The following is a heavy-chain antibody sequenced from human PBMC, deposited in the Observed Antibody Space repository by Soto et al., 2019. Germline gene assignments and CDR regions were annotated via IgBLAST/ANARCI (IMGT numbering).Heavy chain of an antibody. V-gene: IGHV4-31*03. D-gene: IGHD6-6*01. Sequence: SETLSLTCTVSGGTIISGGYCWSRNSKHPGKGLEWIGYIYYSGSTYYNPSLKSRVTISVDTSKNQFSLKLSSVSAADTAVYYWGGGGGAARSHFDYWGQGTLVTVSS. J-gene: IGHJ4*02. CDR3: GGGGGAARSHFDY. CDR2: IYYSGST. CDR1: GGTIISGGYC.